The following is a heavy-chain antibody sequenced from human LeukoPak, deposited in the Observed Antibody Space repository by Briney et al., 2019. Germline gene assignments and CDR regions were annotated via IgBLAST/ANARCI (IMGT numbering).Heavy chain of an antibody. CDR3: AKPHRNTYYYDSYGY. V-gene: IGHV3-30*18. J-gene: IGHJ4*02. Sequence: GGSLSLSRAASGLTFSSYGMHWVRQAPGKGLAGVAVISYDGSNKYYADSVKGRFTISRDNSKNTLYLQMNSLRAEDTAVYYCAKPHRNTYYYDSYGYWGQGTLVTVSS. CDR1: GLTFSSYG. CDR2: ISYDGSNK. D-gene: IGHD3-22*01.